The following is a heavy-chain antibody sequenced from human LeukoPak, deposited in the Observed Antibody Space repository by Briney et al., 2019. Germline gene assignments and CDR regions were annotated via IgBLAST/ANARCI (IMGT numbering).Heavy chain of an antibody. CDR1: GFIFNTFA. Sequence: PGRSLRLSCAASGFIFNTFAMNWVRQAPGKGLEWVAFIPYDGSEKYYTDSVKGRFTVSRDNSKNTVFLQLNNLRAEDTAVFYCAKPMAVAGRGWYGLDVWGQGTTVTVSS. D-gene: IGHD6-19*01. CDR3: AKPMAVAGRGWYGLDV. J-gene: IGHJ6*02. CDR2: IPYDGSEK. V-gene: IGHV3-30*18.